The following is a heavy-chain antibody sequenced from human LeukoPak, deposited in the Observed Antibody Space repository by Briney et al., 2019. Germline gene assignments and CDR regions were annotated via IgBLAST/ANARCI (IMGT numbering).Heavy chain of an antibody. J-gene: IGHJ4*02. V-gene: IGHV4-31*03. CDR2: IYYSGST. Sequence: SQTLSLTCTVSGGSISSGGYYWSWIRQHPGKGLEWFGYIYYSGSTYYNPSLKSRVTISVDTSKNQFSLKLSSVTAADTAVYYCARGPEPPLYSFDYWGQGTLVTVSS. CDR3: ARGPEPPLYSFDY. CDR1: GGSISSGGYY. D-gene: IGHD1-14*01.